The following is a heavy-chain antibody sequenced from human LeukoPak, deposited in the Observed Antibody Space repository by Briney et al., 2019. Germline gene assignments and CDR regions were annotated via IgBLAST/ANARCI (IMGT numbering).Heavy chain of an antibody. CDR1: VGSISRYY. D-gene: IGHD1-26*01. CDR3: ARHDMDAAGAGLDYFDY. J-gene: IGHJ4*02. V-gene: IGHV4-59*08. Sequence: SETLSLTCTVSVGSISRYYWSWIRQPAGKGLEWIGYIYCSGSTNYNPSLKSRVTISVDTSKNQFSLKLSSVTAADTAVYYCARHDMDAAGAGLDYFDYWRQGTPVTVSS. CDR2: IYCSGST.